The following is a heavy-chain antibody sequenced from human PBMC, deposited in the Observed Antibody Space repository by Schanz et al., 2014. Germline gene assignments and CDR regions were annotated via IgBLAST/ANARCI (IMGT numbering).Heavy chain of an antibody. CDR1: GGTFSSYT. V-gene: IGHV1-69*09. Sequence: QVQLIQSGAEVKKPGASVKVSCKLSGGTFSSYTISWMRQAPGQGLEWMGRIIPILGIANYAQKFQGRVTITADRSTSTAYMELSSLTSEDRAVHYCARGRGFYDYWGQGTLVTVSS. CDR3: ARGRGFYDY. J-gene: IGHJ4*02. D-gene: IGHD3-10*01. CDR2: IIPILGIA.